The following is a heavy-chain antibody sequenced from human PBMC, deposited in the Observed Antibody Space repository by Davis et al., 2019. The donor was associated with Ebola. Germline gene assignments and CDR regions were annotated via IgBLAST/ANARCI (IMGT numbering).Heavy chain of an antibody. CDR2: ISSSSNYI. D-gene: IGHD2-8*02. J-gene: IGHJ3*02. Sequence: GGSLRLSCAASGFTFSSYSMNWVRQAPGKGLEWVSTISSSSNYIYYTDSVKGRFTISRDNAKSSLNLQVNSLRAEDTAVYYCARGRRLLADAFHIWGQGTMVTVSS. CDR3: ARGRRLLADAFHI. CDR1: GFTFSSYS. V-gene: IGHV3-21*01.